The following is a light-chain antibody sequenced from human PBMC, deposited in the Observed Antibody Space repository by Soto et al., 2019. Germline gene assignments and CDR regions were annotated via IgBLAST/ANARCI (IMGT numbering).Light chain of an antibody. CDR3: SSYRTGGPFV. V-gene: IGLV2-14*01. CDR1: SGDIGSHSY. CDR2: EIT. Sequence: QSALTQPASVSGSPGQSITISCTGASGDIGSHSYVSWYQQHPGKAPKLLIYEITTRPSGVSNRFSGSKSGNTASLTISGLQAEDEADYYCSSYRTGGPFVFGTGTKLTVL. J-gene: IGLJ1*01.